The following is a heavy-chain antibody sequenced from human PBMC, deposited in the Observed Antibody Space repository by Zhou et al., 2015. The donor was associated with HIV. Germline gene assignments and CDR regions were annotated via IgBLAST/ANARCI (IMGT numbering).Heavy chain of an antibody. CDR2: IIPIFGTA. D-gene: IGHD3-3*01. CDR3: ARENGETGDYDFWSGYSRYYYYYYGMDV. CDR1: GGTFSSYA. Sequence: QVQLVQSGAEVKKPGSSVKVSCKASGGTFSSYAISWVRQAPGQGLEWMGGIIPIFGTANYAQKFQGRVTITADKSTSTAYMELSSLRSEDTAVYYCARENGETGDYDFWSGYSRYYYYYYGMDVWGQGTTVTVSS. J-gene: IGHJ6*02. V-gene: IGHV1-69*06.